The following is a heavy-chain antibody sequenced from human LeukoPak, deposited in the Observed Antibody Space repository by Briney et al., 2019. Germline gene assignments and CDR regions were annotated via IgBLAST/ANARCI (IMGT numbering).Heavy chain of an antibody. Sequence: GASVKVSCKASGYTFTSYGITWVRQAPGQGLEWMGWISAYNGNTNYAQKVQGRVTMTRDTSTSTAYMELSSLRSEDTAVYYCARVVHSYGGYVEYYFDYWGQGTLVTVSS. D-gene: IGHD4-17*01. V-gene: IGHV1-18*01. CDR2: ISAYNGNT. CDR1: GYTFTSYG. J-gene: IGHJ4*02. CDR3: ARVVHSYGGYVEYYFDY.